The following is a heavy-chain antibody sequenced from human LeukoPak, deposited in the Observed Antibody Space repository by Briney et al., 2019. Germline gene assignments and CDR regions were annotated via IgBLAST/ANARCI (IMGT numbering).Heavy chain of an antibody. CDR3: ARAGPSSSWHQFDY. Sequence: GGSPRLSCAASGFTVSSNYMSWVRQAPGKGLEWVSVIYSGGRTYYADSVKGRFTISRDNSKNTLYLQMNRLRAEDTAVYYCARAGPSSSWHQFDYWGQGTLVTVSS. CDR2: IYSGGRT. D-gene: IGHD6-13*01. V-gene: IGHV3-66*01. CDR1: GFTVSSNY. J-gene: IGHJ4*02.